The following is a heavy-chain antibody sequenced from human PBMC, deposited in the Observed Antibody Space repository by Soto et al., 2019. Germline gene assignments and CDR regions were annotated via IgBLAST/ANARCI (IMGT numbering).Heavy chain of an antibody. V-gene: IGHV4-30-2*01. CDR3: ARTKNYGAQEGWFDP. D-gene: IGHD4-17*01. CDR1: GGSIRSGGYY. CDR2: IYHSGST. J-gene: IGHJ5*02. Sequence: SETLSLTCTVSGGSIRSGGYYWSWIRQHPGKGLEWIGYIYHSGSTYYNPSLKSRVTISVDRSKNQFSLKLSSVTAADTAVYYCARTKNYGAQEGWFDPWGQGTLVTVSS.